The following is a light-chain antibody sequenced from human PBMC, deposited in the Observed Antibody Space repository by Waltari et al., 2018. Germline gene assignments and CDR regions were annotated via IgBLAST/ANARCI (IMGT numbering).Light chain of an antibody. CDR3: SSYTTTSTTI. Sequence: QSALTQPVSVSGSPGQSITLSCIGTNNDIASYNYVSWYQQNPDKAPKLIIYNVAKRPSGVSVRFSRSKVGDTALLTISGLQPEDEAYYYCSSYTTTSTTIFGGGTKLT. J-gene: IGLJ2*01. V-gene: IGLV2-14*03. CDR1: NNDIASYNY. CDR2: NVA.